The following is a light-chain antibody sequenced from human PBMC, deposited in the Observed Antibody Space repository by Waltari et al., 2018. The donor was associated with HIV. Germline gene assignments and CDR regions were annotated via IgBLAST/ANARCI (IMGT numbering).Light chain of an antibody. CDR2: EVS. V-gene: IGLV2-14*01. Sequence: QSALTQPASVSGSPGQSITISCPGTSSDVGSYNYVSWYQQHPDKAPKLMIYEVSNRPSGVSNRFSCSKSDNTASLTSSGLQAEDEADYYCSSYRSSSTPLWVFGGGTKLTVL. CDR3: SSYRSSSTPLWV. CDR1: SSDVGSYNY. J-gene: IGLJ3*02.